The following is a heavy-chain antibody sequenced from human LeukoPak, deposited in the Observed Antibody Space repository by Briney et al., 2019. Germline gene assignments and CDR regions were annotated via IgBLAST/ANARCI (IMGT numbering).Heavy chain of an antibody. CDR3: ARSGFGEFPVDY. CDR1: RLTLSTYT. Sequence: GGSLRLSCGASRLTLSTYTMNWVRQAPGKGLEWVSHIAGRSDSIYYADSVKGRFTISRDNSKNTLYLQMNSLRAEDTAVYYCARSGFGEFPVDYWGQGTLVTVSS. CDR2: IAGRSDSI. J-gene: IGHJ4*02. V-gene: IGHV3-48*01. D-gene: IGHD3-10*01.